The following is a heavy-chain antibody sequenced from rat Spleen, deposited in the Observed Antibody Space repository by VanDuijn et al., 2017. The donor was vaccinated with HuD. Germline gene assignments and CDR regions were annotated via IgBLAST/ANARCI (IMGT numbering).Heavy chain of an antibody. CDR2: ITYEGSTT. Sequence: EVQLVESDGGLVQPGRSLKLSCAASGFTFSDYSMAWVRQAPNKGLAWVASITYEGSTTYYGDSVKGRFTISRDNAKSTLFRQMNRMKEEDKENYYKKRHGRAKTTYHYVMDAWGQKVSV. D-gene: IGHD1-12*02. CDR1: GFTFSDYS. J-gene: IGHJ4*01. V-gene: IGHV5-22*01. CDR3: KRHGRAKTTYHYVMDA.